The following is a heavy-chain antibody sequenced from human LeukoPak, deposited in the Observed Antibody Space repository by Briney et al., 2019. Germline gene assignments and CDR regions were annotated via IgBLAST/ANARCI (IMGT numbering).Heavy chain of an antibody. Sequence: HPGGSLRLSCAASGFTFSGSAMHWVRQASGKGLEWVGRIRSKANSYATAYAASVKGRFTISRDDSKNTAYLQMNSLKTEDTAVYYCTRGEDDYVWGSYRLNYFDYWGQGTLVTVSS. J-gene: IGHJ4*02. V-gene: IGHV3-73*01. CDR2: IRSKANSYAT. D-gene: IGHD3-16*02. CDR1: GFTFSGSA. CDR3: TRGEDDYVWGSYRLNYFDY.